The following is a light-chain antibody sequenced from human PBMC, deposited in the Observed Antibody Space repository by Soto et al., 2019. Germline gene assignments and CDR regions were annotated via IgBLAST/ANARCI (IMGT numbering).Light chain of an antibody. CDR3: QQRSNWPHT. Sequence: EIVLTQSPATLPLSPGERATLSCRASQSVNSYLAWYHQKPGQAPRLLIYDASNRATGIPARFSGSGSGTDFTLTISSLEPEDFVVYYCQQRSNWPHTFGGGTKVEIK. J-gene: IGKJ4*01. CDR1: QSVNSY. CDR2: DAS. V-gene: IGKV3-11*01.